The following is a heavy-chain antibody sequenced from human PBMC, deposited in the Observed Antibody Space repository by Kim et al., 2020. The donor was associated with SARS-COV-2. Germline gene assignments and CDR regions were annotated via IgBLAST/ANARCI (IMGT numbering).Heavy chain of an antibody. V-gene: IGHV4-59*08. CDR2: YSGTT. CDR3: ARRDMGV. J-gene: IGHJ6*02. Sequence: YSGTTNYTPTLKGRFTTSVDTSKDQFSLKLGSVTATDTAVYYCARRDMGVWGQGTTVTVSS.